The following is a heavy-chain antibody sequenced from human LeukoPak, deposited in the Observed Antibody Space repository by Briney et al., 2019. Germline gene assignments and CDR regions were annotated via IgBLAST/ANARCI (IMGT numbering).Heavy chain of an antibody. J-gene: IGHJ4*02. CDR1: GFTLSSYS. V-gene: IGHV3-48*04. CDR3: AREMGIAAADH. Sequence: GGSLRLSCAASGFTLSSYSMNWVRQAPGKGLEWVSYISTSSSTIYYADSVKGRFTISRDNAKNSLYLQMNSLRAEDTAVYYCAREMGIAAADHWGQGTLVTVSS. D-gene: IGHD6-13*01. CDR2: ISTSSSTI.